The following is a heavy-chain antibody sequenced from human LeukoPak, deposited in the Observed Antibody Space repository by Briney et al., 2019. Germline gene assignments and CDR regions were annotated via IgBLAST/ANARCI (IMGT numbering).Heavy chain of an antibody. CDR2: IYYSGST. D-gene: IGHD3-22*01. V-gene: IGHV4-31*03. Sequence: SQTLSLTCTVSGGSISSGGYYWSWIRQHPGKGLEWIGYIYYSGSTYYNPSLKSRVTISVDTSKNQFSLKLSSVTAADTAVYYCAGVDYYDSRPSGMDVWGQGTTVTVSS. J-gene: IGHJ6*02. CDR3: AGVDYYDSRPSGMDV. CDR1: GGSISSGGYY.